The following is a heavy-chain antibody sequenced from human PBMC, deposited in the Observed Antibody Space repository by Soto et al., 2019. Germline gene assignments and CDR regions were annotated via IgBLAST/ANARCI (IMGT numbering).Heavy chain of an antibody. D-gene: IGHD6-19*01. J-gene: IGHJ6*02. Sequence: QVQLVQSGAEVKKPGASVKVSCKASGYTFTSYYMHWVRQAPGQGLEWMGIINPSGGSTSYAQKFRGSVNMTRETSASTVYMELSSLRSADTAVYYCARSGESCYSSGCPDYGMDVWGQGTTVTVSS. CDR2: INPSGGST. CDR3: ARSGESCYSSGCPDYGMDV. V-gene: IGHV1-46*01. CDR1: GYTFTSYY.